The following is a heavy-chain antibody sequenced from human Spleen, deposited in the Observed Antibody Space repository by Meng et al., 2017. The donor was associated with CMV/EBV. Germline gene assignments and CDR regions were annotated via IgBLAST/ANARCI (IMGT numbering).Heavy chain of an antibody. CDR1: GFTFSDFY. CDR2: ISSGGSTI. J-gene: IGHJ6*02. D-gene: IGHD2-2*01. Sequence: GESLKISCAASGFTFSDFYMSWFRQAPGKGLEWVSHISSGGSTIYYADSVKGRFTISRDNAKNSLYLQMNSLRAEDTAVYYCARDIVVVPAATRYYYYGMDVWGQGTTVTVSS. V-gene: IGHV3-11*04. CDR3: ARDIVVVPAATRYYYYGMDV.